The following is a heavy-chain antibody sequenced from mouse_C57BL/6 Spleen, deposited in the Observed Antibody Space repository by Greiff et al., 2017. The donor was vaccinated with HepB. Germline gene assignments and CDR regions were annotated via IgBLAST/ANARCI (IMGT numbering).Heavy chain of an antibody. D-gene: IGHD4-1*01. CDR2: IDPEDGYT. V-gene: IGHV14-1*01. J-gene: IGHJ2*01. CDR1: GFNIKDYS. CDR3: TSPLITGTDYFDY. Sequence: EVQLQQSGAELVRPGASVKLSCTASGFNIKDYSMHWVQQRPEQGLEWIGRIDPEDGYTEYATKFQGKATMTADTASNTAYLQLSSLTSEDTAVYYCTSPLITGTDYFDYWGQGTTLTVSA.